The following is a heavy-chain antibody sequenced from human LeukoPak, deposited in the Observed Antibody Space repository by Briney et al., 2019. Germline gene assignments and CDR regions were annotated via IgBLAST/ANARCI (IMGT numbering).Heavy chain of an antibody. CDR1: GFIFSSYE. CDR3: VRGGGSAYKYNAFDI. Sequence: GGSLRLSCVASGFIFSSYEMNWVRQVPGKGLEWISYISVGCTTIYYAESVKGRFTISRDNTKNSLYLQMNSLRAEDTAVYYCVRGGGSAYKYNAFDIWGQGTMVTGSS. V-gene: IGHV3-48*03. CDR2: ISVGCTTI. D-gene: IGHD3-22*01. J-gene: IGHJ3*02.